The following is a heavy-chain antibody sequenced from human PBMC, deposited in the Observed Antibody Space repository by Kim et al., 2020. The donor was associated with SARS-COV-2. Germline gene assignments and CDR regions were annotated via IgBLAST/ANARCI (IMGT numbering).Heavy chain of an antibody. J-gene: IGHJ4*02. V-gene: IGHV6-1*01. D-gene: IGHD6-13*01. CDR2: TYYRSRWLN. CDR1: VDSVSSNIAT. Sequence: QTLSLTCVISVDSVSSNIATWNWVRQSPSRGLEWLGRTYYRSRWLNEYATSVKSRITINPDTPKNQFSLQLSSVTPEDTAVYYCARAAGGQSGLDFWGQGTLVTVSP. CDR3: ARAAGGQSGLDF.